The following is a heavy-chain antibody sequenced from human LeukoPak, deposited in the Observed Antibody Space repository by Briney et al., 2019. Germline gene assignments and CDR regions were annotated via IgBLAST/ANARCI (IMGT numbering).Heavy chain of an antibody. CDR2: INHSGST. Sequence: GTLSIPFAVYGGSFSCYYWSWIRPPPGKGPEWIGEINHSGSTNSNPSLKSRVTISVDTSRNQFSLKLSSVTAADTAVYYCAKVDLFLGYSSSWYTRGYNWFDPWCQGTLVTVSS. J-gene: IGHJ5*02. CDR1: GGSFSCYY. CDR3: AKVDLFLGYSSSWYTRGYNWFDP. V-gene: IGHV4-34*01. D-gene: IGHD6-13*01.